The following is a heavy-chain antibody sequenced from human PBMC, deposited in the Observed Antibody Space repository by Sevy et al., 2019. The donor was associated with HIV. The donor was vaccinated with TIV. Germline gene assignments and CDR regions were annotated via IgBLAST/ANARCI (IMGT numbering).Heavy chain of an antibody. J-gene: IGHJ5*02. Sequence: ASVKVYCKASGYTFTTYGIAWVRQAPGQGLEWMGWISTYNSITNYAQKFQGRVTMTTDTSTSTAYMELRSLRSDDTAAYYCARSTQVAGRSNWFDPWGQGTLVTVSS. CDR2: ISTYNSIT. D-gene: IGHD6-19*01. CDR1: GYTFTTYG. V-gene: IGHV1-18*01. CDR3: ARSTQVAGRSNWFDP.